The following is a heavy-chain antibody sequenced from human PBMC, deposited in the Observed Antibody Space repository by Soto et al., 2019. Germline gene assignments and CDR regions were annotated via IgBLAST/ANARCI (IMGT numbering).Heavy chain of an antibody. J-gene: IGHJ4*02. D-gene: IGHD1-26*01. CDR2: ISTFNGNT. Sequence: QVQLVQSGAEVKKPGASVKVSCKASGYTFSLFGISWVRQAPGQGLEWMGWISTFNGNTNYAQKFQGRVTITTDTSTGTAYVELRTLRSDDTAVYYCARDPGLVGRKFDYWGQGTLVTVSS. CDR3: ARDPGLVGRKFDY. V-gene: IGHV1-18*01. CDR1: GYTFSLFG.